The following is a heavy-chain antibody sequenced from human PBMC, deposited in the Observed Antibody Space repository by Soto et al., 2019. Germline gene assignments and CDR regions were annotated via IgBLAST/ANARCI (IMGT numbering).Heavy chain of an antibody. D-gene: IGHD3-22*01. V-gene: IGHV3-53*01. Sequence: GSLRLGCGSSGFSVSSNYLAWVGHAPGKGLKWVSVLYPDGRAYYADSVKGRFTISTDNSKNSVSLQMNTLTAEDTAIYYCARGLGRKYHDNRGSFHLAYWGQGTLVTVSS. CDR2: LYPDGRA. CDR1: GFSVSSNY. CDR3: ARGLGRKYHDNRGSFHLAY. J-gene: IGHJ4*02.